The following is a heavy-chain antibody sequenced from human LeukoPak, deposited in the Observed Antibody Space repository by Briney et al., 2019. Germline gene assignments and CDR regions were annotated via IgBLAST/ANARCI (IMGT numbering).Heavy chain of an antibody. D-gene: IGHD6-19*01. V-gene: IGHV3-23*01. Sequence: GGSLRLSCAASGFTFTNYAMSWVRQAPGKGLEWVSTSGSGGSPFYAGSVKGRFTISRDTSRNTLYLQMNSLRVEDTAVYYCAKGGSGWYPGFDYWGLGTLVTVSS. CDR1: GFTFTNYA. CDR3: AKGGSGWYPGFDY. J-gene: IGHJ4*02. CDR2: SGSGGSP.